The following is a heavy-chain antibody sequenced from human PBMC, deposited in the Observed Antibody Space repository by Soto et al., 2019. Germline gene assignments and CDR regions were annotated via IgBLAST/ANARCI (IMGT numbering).Heavy chain of an antibody. CDR1: GYTFTSYG. V-gene: IGHV1-18*01. CDR2: ISTYNGNT. D-gene: IGHD6-19*01. J-gene: IGHJ4*02. CDR3: ARLTYRSGLDD. Sequence: VSVKVCCKASGYTFTSYGIGLVRQAPGQGLEWMGWISTYNGNTNYAQKLQGRVTMTTDMSTSTAYMELRSLRSDDTAVYYCARLTYRSGLDDWGQGALVTVSS.